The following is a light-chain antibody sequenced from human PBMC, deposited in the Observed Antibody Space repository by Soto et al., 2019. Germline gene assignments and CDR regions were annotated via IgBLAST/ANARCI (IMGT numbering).Light chain of an antibody. CDR3: QQYYSYPGFT. V-gene: IGKV1-8*01. CDR1: QGISSY. Sequence: AIRMTQSPSSLSASTGDRVTITCRASQGISSYLAWYQQKPGKAPKLLIYAASTLQSGVPSRFSGSRSGADFTLTISCLQSEDFASYYCQQYYSYPGFTFGPGTKVDIK. J-gene: IGKJ3*01. CDR2: AAS.